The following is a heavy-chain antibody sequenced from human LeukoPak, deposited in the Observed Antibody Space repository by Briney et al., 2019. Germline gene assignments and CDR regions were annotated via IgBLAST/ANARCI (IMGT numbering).Heavy chain of an antibody. CDR2: IYYSGST. V-gene: IGHV4-31*03. CDR3: ARYCSSTSCSRNDAFDI. CDR1: GGSISSGGYY. D-gene: IGHD2-2*01. J-gene: IGHJ3*02. Sequence: PSETLSLTCTVSGGSISSGGYYWRWIRQHPGKGLEWIGYIYYSGSTYYNPSLKSRVTISVDTSKNQFSLKLSSVTAADTAVYYCARYCSSTSCSRNDAFDIWGQGTMVTVSS.